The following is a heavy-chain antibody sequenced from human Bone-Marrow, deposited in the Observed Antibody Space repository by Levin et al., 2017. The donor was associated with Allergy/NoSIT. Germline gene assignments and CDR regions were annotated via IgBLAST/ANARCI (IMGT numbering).Heavy chain of an antibody. J-gene: IGHJ6*02. CDR1: GFTFGDYA. CDR3: TRDFLPRPNYYGSGSYRWLQRAPKYYYYYGMDV. CDR2: IRSKAYGGTT. D-gene: IGHD3-10*01. V-gene: IGHV3-49*04. Sequence: GGSLRPSCTASGFTFGDYAMSWVRQAPGKGLEWVGFIRSKAYGGTTEYAASVKGRFTISRDDSKSIAYMQMNSPKTEDTAVYYCTRDFLPRPNYYGSGSYRWLQRAPKYYYYYGMDVWGQGTTVTVSS.